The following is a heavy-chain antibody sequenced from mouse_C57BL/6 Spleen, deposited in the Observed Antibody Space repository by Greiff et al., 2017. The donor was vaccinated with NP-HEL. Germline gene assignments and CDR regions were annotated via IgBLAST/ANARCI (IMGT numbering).Heavy chain of an antibody. CDR2: IWSGGST. CDR1: GFSLTSYG. D-gene: IGHD2-3*01. J-gene: IGHJ3*01. CDR3: ANDGSWFAY. Sequence: QVQLKESGPGLVQPSQSLSITCTVSGFSLTSYGVHWVRQSPGKGLEWLGVIWSGGSTDYNPAFMSRLSITKDNSKSQVFFKMNSLQADDTAIYYCANDGSWFAYWGQGTLVTVSA. V-gene: IGHV2-5*01.